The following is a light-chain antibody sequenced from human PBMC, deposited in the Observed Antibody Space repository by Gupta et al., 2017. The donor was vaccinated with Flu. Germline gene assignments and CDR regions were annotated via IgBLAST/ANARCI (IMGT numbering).Light chain of an antibody. Sequence: QSVTISCTGSSSDIGYYNYVSWFQQHPGKDPKLLIYEVSNRPSGVPDRFSGSKSGNTASLTVSGLQAEDEADYYCSSVADSRYVFGAGTTVTVL. J-gene: IGLJ1*01. CDR3: SSVADSRYV. V-gene: IGLV2-8*01. CDR2: EVS. CDR1: SSDIGYYNY.